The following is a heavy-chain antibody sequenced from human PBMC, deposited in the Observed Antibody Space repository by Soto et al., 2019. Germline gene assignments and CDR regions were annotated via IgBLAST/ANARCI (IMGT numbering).Heavy chain of an antibody. V-gene: IGHV1-8*01. CDR1: GYTFTSYD. CDR3: ARGLKYGAYSRWFDP. J-gene: IGHJ5*02. CDR2: MNPNSGNT. D-gene: IGHD4-17*01. Sequence: QVQLVQSGAEVKKPGASVKVSCKASGYTFTSYDINWVRQATGQGLEYLGWMNPNSGNTGYVQKFQGRVTMTWYTSITTAYMELSSRRADDTAVYFCARGLKYGAYSRWFDPWGQGTLVTGSS.